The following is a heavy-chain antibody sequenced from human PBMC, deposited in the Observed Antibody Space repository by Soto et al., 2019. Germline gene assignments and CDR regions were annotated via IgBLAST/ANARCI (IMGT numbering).Heavy chain of an antibody. D-gene: IGHD6-13*01. CDR1: GGSFSGYY. Sequence: PSETLSLTCAVYGGSFSGYYWSWIRQPPGKGLEWIGEINHSGSTNYNPSLKSRVTISVDTSKNQFSLKLSPVTAADTAVYYCARGVAAAGTRGDWFDPWGQGTLVTVSS. J-gene: IGHJ5*02. CDR2: INHSGST. CDR3: ARGVAAAGTRGDWFDP. V-gene: IGHV4-34*01.